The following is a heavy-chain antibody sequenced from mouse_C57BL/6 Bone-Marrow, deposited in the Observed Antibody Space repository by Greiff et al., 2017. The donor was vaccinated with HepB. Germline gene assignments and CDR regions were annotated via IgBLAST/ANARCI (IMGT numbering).Heavy chain of an antibody. CDR1: GYTFTSYW. CDR2: IYPGSGST. CDR3: ARNYGSSYGVDY. V-gene: IGHV1-55*01. D-gene: IGHD1-1*01. J-gene: IGHJ4*01. Sequence: QVQLQQPGAELVKPGASVKMSCKASGYTFTSYWITWVKQSPGQGLEWIGDIYPGSGSTNYNEKFKSKATLTVDTSSSTAYMQLSSLTSEDSAVYYCARNYGSSYGVDYWGQGTSVTVSS.